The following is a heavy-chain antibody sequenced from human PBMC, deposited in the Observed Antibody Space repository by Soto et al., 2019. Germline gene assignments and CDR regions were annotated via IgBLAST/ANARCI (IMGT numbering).Heavy chain of an antibody. CDR2: IKSKTDGGTT. CDR1: GFTFSNAW. V-gene: IGHV3-15*07. D-gene: IGHD6-6*01. J-gene: IGHJ6*02. Sequence: GGSLRLSCAACGFTFSNAWMNWVRQAPGKGLEWVGRIKSKTDGGTTDYAAPVKGRFTISRDDSKNTLYLQMNSLKTEDTAVYYCTTSSIAARPGYYYYYYGMDVWGQGTTVTVSS. CDR3: TTSSIAARPGYYYYYYGMDV.